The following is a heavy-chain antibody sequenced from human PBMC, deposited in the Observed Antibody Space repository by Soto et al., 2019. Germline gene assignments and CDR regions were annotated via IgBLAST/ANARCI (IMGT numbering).Heavy chain of an antibody. Sequence: EVQLVESGGDLVQPGRSLTLSCAASGFVFDDFAMHWVLQAPGKGLEWVSGISWNGGRIGYVDSVKGRFTISRDNAKNSLYLQMTSLRLEDTALYFGAKDVVASHDDTYFDYWGQGTLVNVSS. CDR3: AKDVVASHDDTYFDY. CDR1: GFVFDDFA. CDR2: ISWNGGRI. D-gene: IGHD3-22*01. J-gene: IGHJ4*02. V-gene: IGHV3-9*01.